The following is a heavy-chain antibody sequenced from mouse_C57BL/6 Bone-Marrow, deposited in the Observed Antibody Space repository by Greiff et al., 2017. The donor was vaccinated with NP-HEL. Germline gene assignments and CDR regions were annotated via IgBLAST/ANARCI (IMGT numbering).Heavy chain of an antibody. V-gene: IGHV1-55*01. J-gene: IGHJ3*01. Sequence: QVHVKQPGAELVKPGASVKMSCKASGYTFTSYWITWVKQRPGQGLEWIGDIYPGSGSTNYNEKFKSKATLTVDTSSSTAYMQLSSLTSEDSAVYYCAGTFSHWGQGTLVTVSA. CDR1: GYTFTSYW. CDR2: IYPGSGST. CDR3: AGTFSH.